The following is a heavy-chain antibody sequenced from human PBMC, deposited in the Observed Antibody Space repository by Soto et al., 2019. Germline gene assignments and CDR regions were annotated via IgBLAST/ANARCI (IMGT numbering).Heavy chain of an antibody. J-gene: IGHJ6*03. V-gene: IGHV3-7*01. CDR2: IKQDGSEK. CDR3: ASGRYYYYYMDV. CDR1: GFTFYNHW. Sequence: PGGSLRLSCVASGFTFYNHWMSWVRQAPGKGLEWVANIKQDGSEKYYADCVKGRFTISRDNAKNSLYLQMNSLRAEETAVYYCASGRYYYYYMDVWGRGTTVTVSS.